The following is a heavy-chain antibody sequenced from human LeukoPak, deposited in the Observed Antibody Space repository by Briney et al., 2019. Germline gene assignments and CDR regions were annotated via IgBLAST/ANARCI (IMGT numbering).Heavy chain of an antibody. CDR3: ARRSAARDAFDT. V-gene: IGHV3-21*01. J-gene: IGHJ3*02. CDR1: GFTFSSYE. CDR2: ISSSSSYI. Sequence: GGSLRLSCAASGFTFSSYEMNWVRQAPGKGLEWVSSISSSSSYIYYADSVKGRFTISRDNAKNSLYLQMNSLRAEDTAVYYCARRSAARDAFDTWGQGTMVTVSA. D-gene: IGHD6-6*01.